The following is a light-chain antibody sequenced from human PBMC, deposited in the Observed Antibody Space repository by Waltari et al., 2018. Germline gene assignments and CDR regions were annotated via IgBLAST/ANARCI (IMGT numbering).Light chain of an antibody. CDR1: QGISSY. Sequence: IQLTQSPSSLSASVRDRVTITCRASQGISSYLAWYQQNPGKPPKLLIYAASTLQSGVPSRFSGSGSGTDFTLTISSLQPEDFATYYCQQLNSYPVTFGPGTKVDIK. CDR3: QQLNSYPVT. J-gene: IGKJ3*01. CDR2: AAS. V-gene: IGKV1-9*01.